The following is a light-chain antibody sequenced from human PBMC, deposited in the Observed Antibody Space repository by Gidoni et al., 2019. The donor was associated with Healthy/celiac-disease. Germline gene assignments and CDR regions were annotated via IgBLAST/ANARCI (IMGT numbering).Light chain of an antibody. V-gene: IGKV2-28*01. CDR2: LGS. CDR1: QSLLHSKGYNY. Sequence: DIVMTQSPLSLPVTPGEPASISCRSSQSLLHSKGYNYLDWYLQKPGQSPQLLIYLGSNRASGVPDRFSGSGSGTDFTLKISRVEAEDVGVYYCMQALQTRTWTFGQGTKVEIK. J-gene: IGKJ1*01. CDR3: MQALQTRTWT.